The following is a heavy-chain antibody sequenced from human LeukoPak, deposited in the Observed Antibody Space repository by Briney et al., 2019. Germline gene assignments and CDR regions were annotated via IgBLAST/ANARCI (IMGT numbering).Heavy chain of an antibody. Sequence: ASVKVSCKASGYTFTGYYMHWVRQAPGQGLEWMGWINPNSGGTNYAQKFQGRVTMTRDTSISTAYMELSRLRSDDTAVYYCARDPDGDRYFDYWGQGTLVTVSS. CDR1: GYTFTGYY. CDR3: ARDPDGDRYFDY. CDR2: INPNSGGT. V-gene: IGHV1-2*02. J-gene: IGHJ4*02. D-gene: IGHD4-17*01.